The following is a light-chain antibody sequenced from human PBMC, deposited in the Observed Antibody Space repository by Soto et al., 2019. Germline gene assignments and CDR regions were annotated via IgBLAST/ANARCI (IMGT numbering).Light chain of an antibody. CDR1: QSVPSY. V-gene: IGKV3-11*01. J-gene: IGKJ2*01. Sequence: EIVLTQFPATLSLSPGDRDTLSCRASQSVPSYLAWYQQKPGQAPRLLVYDIANRATGIPARITGSGSGTDFTLTISSLEPEDSAVYYCQQRNAWPRNTFGQGTNLQI. CDR3: QQRNAWPRNT. CDR2: DIA.